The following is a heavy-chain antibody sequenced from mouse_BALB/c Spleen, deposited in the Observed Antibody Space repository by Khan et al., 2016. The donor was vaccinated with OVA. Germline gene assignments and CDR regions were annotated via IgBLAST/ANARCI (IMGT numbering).Heavy chain of an antibody. V-gene: IGHV2-6-4*01. J-gene: IGHJ4*01. Sequence: QVQLKESGPGLVAPSQSLSITCTVSGFSLSRYNIHWVRQPPGKGLEWLGMIWGGGGTDYNSTLKYRLSIRKDNSKSQVLLKMNSLQIDDTAMYYCARAYYRYDDYYAMDYWGQGTSVTVSS. CDR1: GFSLSRYN. CDR3: ARAYYRYDDYYAMDY. D-gene: IGHD2-14*01. CDR2: IWGGGGT.